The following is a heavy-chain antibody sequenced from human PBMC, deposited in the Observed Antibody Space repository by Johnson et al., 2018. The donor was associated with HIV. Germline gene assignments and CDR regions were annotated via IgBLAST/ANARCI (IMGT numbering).Heavy chain of an antibody. J-gene: IGHJ3*02. CDR2: IKSKTDGGTT. Sequence: VQLVESGGGLIKPGGSRRLSCAVSGITFTDAWMNWVRQAPGKGLEWVGRIKSKTDGGTTDYAAPVKGRFTISRDDSKNTLYLQMNSLKTEDTAVYYCSNSHDAFDIWGQGTMVTVSS. CDR3: SNSHDAFDI. V-gene: IGHV3-15*01. D-gene: IGHD4-23*01. CDR1: GITFTDAW.